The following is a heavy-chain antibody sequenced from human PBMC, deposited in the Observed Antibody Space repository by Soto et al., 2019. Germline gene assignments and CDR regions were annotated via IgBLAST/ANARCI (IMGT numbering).Heavy chain of an antibody. CDR2: ISVSGRTI. J-gene: IGHJ6*02. CDR1: GFNFKSYE. CDR3: ASRAPIYYDALTGYEEAGMDV. V-gene: IGHV3-48*03. D-gene: IGHD3-9*01. Sequence: VELVESGGDLVQPGGSLTLACAASGFNFKSYEMNWVRQAPGKGREGISYISVSGRTIYYADSVKGRVNISRDNAKNLVFLQMNSLRAEDTAIYYCASRAPIYYDALTGYEEAGMDVWGQGTTVTVSS.